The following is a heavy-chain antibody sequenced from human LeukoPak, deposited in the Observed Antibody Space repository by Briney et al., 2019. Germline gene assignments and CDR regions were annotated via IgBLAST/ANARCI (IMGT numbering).Heavy chain of an antibody. CDR3: AKDSYDSSGSRYDY. Sequence: GGSLRLSCAASGFTFANYNFNWVRQAPGKGLEWVSYISSTSSTIYYADSMKGRFTISRDNYKNTLFLQMNSLRAEDTAIYYCAKDSYDSSGSRYDYWGQGTLVTVSS. CDR2: ISSTSSTI. CDR1: GFTFANYN. J-gene: IGHJ4*02. D-gene: IGHD3-22*01. V-gene: IGHV3-48*01.